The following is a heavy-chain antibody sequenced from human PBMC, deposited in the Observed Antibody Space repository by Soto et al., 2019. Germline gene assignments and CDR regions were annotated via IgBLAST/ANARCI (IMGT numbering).Heavy chain of an antibody. CDR3: ASEWFGEVMGSGFDP. D-gene: IGHD3-10*01. Sequence: HVQLVHSGAEVKKPGASVKVSCKASGYTFTGYYMHWVRQAPGQGLEWMGWINPNSGGTNYAQKFQGRVTMTRDMSISTAYMELSRLRSDDTAVYYCASEWFGEVMGSGFDPWGQGTLVTVSS. CDR1: GYTFTGYY. J-gene: IGHJ5*02. CDR2: INPNSGGT. V-gene: IGHV1-2*02.